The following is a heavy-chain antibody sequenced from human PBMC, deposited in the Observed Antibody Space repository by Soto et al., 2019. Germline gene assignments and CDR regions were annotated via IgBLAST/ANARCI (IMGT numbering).Heavy chain of an antibody. CDR1: GFTFSSYW. D-gene: IGHD5-12*01. Sequence: EVQLVESGGGLVQPGGSLRLSCAASGFTFSSYWMSWVRQAPGKGLEWVANIKQDGSEKYYVDSVKGRFTISRDNAKNSLYLQMNSLRAEDTAVYYCARVGSGDGMDFDYWGQGTLVTVSS. J-gene: IGHJ4*02. V-gene: IGHV3-7*01. CDR3: ARVGSGDGMDFDY. CDR2: IKQDGSEK.